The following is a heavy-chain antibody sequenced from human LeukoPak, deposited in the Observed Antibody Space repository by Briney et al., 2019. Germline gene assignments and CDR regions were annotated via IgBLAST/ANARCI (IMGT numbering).Heavy chain of an antibody. CDR1: GFTFSSYA. CDR2: ISYDGSNK. Sequence: GGSLRLSCAASGFTFSSYAMHWVRQAPGKGLEWVAVISYDGSNKYYADSVKGRFTISRDNSKNTLYLQMNSLRAEDTAVYYCARGGIVVVPAAMSYFQHWGQGTLVTVSS. V-gene: IGHV3-30-3*01. CDR3: ARGGIVVVPAAMSYFQH. D-gene: IGHD2-2*01. J-gene: IGHJ1*01.